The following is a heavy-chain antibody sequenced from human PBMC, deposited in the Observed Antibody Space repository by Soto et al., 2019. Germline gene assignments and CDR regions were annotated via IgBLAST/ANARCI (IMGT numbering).Heavy chain of an antibody. CDR1: DESLGTTDSY. J-gene: IGHJ4*02. D-gene: IGHD2-8*01. V-gene: IGHV4-39*01. CDR2: IHYSGST. Sequence: SETLSLTCTVSDESLGTTDSYWAWIHQSPGKGLEWIGNIHYSGSTYYMPSLRSRVTLSVDTSKNQFSLRLTSVTAEDTAVYYCARHEGNGNVWPLDYWVQGTPVTVSS. CDR3: ARHEGNGNVWPLDY.